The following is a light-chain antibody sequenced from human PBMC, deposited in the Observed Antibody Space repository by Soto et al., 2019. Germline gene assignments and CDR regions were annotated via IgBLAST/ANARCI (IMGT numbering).Light chain of an antibody. Sequence: IVMTQAPAILSVSPGERATLSCRASQSVSSNLAWYQQKPGQAPRLLIHGASTRATGIPARFSGSGSGTDFTLTISSLEPEDLAVYYCQQRSNWPRTFGQGTKVDIK. CDR1: QSVSSN. V-gene: IGKV3-15*01. CDR2: GAS. CDR3: QQRSNWPRT. J-gene: IGKJ1*01.